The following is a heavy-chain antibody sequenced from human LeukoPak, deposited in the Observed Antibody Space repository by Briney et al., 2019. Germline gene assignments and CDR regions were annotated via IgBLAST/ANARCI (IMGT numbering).Heavy chain of an antibody. CDR1: GYTFTSYG. CDR3: AREGYFDWLLSMYYFDY. Sequence: ASVNVSCKASGYTFTSYGISWVRQAPGQGLEWMGWISAYNGNTNYAQKLQGRVTMTTDTSTSTAYMELRSLRSDDTAVYYCAREGYFDWLLSMYYFDYWGQGTLVTVSS. J-gene: IGHJ4*02. CDR2: ISAYNGNT. V-gene: IGHV1-18*01. D-gene: IGHD3-9*01.